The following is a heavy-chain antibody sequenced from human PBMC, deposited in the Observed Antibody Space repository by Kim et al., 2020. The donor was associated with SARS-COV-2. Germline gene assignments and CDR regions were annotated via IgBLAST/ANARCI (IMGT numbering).Heavy chain of an antibody. CDR2: TTRSGDGS. J-gene: IGHJ4*01. CDR1: GFTFSEYA. V-gene: IGHV3-64D*08. D-gene: IGHD1-7*01. Sequence: GGSLRLSCSGSGFTFSEYAIHWVRRAPGKGLEYVSATTRSGDGSFYADSVEGRFSVSRDNSKNTLYLQMNSLRGGDTSIYYCVRDGRNYGAVLWGHGTLVIVSS. CDR3: VRDGRNYGAVL.